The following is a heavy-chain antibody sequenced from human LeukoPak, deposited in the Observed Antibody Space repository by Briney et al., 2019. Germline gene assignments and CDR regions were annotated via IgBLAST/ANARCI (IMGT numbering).Heavy chain of an antibody. J-gene: IGHJ5*02. CDR3: TRGHWGLQS. CDR1: GASVTDYY. V-gene: IGHV4-59*02. D-gene: IGHD7-27*01. CDR2: IHHSGNS. Sequence: PSETLSLTCTVSGASVTDYYWSWIRQSPGKGLEWISYIHHSGNSDYNPSLRSRVTTSLDTSKNQFSLNLVSVTAADTAVYYCTRGHWGLQSWSQGTLVTVSS.